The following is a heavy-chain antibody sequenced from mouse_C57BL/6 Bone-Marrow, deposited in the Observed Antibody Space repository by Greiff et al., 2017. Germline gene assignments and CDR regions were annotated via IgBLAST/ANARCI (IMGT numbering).Heavy chain of an antibody. CDR2: IDPADGET. J-gene: IGHJ2*01. CDR3: TRSLFYSGTNY. D-gene: IGHD1-1*01. Sequence: EVQLQQPGAELVKPGASVKLSCTASGFNINDYYIHWVKQRTEQGLEWIGRIDPADGETKYAPKFQDKATITADTSSNTAYLQLSSLTSEDTAVYYCTRSLFYSGTNYWGQGTTLTVSS. CDR1: GFNINDYY. V-gene: IGHV14-2*01.